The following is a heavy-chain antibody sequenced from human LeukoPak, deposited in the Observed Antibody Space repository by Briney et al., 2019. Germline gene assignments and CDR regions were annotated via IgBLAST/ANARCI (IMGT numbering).Heavy chain of an antibody. Sequence: ASVKVSCKASGYTFTGYYMHWVRQAPGQGLEWMGWINPNSGGTNYAQKFQGRVTMTRDASISTACVELSRLRSDDTAVYYCARDSIAVAGLNDYWGQGTLVTVSS. CDR1: GYTFTGYY. J-gene: IGHJ4*02. CDR2: INPNSGGT. CDR3: ARDSIAVAGLNDY. D-gene: IGHD6-19*01. V-gene: IGHV1-2*02.